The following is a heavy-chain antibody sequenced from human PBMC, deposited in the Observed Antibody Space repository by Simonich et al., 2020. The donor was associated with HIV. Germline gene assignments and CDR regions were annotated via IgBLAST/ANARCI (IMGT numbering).Heavy chain of an antibody. V-gene: IGHV4-34*01. Sequence: QVQLQQWGAGLLKPSETLSLTCAVYGGSFSGYYWSWIRQSPAKGLEWIGEINRSGSANYHPSLKSRVTIAVDTSKNQFSVKLSSVTVADTAVYYCARRTTAYYNFWSGYYFDYWGQGTQVTVSS. CDR1: GGSFSGYY. D-gene: IGHD3-3*01. CDR3: ARRTTAYYNFWSGYYFDY. J-gene: IGHJ4*02. CDR2: INRSGSA.